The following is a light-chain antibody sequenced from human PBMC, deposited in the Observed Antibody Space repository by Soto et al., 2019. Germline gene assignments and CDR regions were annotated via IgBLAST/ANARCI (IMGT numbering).Light chain of an antibody. CDR3: QVWDSGSDHVV. Sequence: SYELTQPPSVSVAPGQTARITCGGNNIGVKSVQWYQQKPGQAPALVLYYDSNRPSGIPERLSGSSSGTMATLTISRVEAGDEADYYCQVWDSGSDHVVFGGGTKVTVL. V-gene: IGLV3-21*04. J-gene: IGLJ3*02. CDR1: NIGVKS. CDR2: YDS.